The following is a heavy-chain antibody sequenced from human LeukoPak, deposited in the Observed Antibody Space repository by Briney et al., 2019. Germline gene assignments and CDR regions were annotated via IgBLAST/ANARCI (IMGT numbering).Heavy chain of an antibody. D-gene: IGHD3-9*01. V-gene: IGHV3-21*01. Sequence: GGSLRLSCAASGFTFSSYSMNWVRQAPGKGLEWVSSISSSSSYIYYADSVKGRFTISRDNAKNSLYLQMNSLRAEDTAVYYCAREGSYYDILTGYFPYFDYWGQGTLVTVSS. CDR3: AREGSYYDILTGYFPYFDY. CDR2: ISSSSSYI. J-gene: IGHJ4*02. CDR1: GFTFSSYS.